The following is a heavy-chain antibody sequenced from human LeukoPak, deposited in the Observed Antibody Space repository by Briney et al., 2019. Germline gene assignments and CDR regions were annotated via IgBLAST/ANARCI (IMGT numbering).Heavy chain of an antibody. J-gene: IGHJ4*02. CDR3: ARSFWYGSGYPNYFDY. CDR1: GGSISSYY. Sequence: PSETLSLTCTVSGGSISSYYWSWIRQPPGKGLEWIGYIYYSGSTNYNPSLKSRVTISVDTSKNQFSLKLSSVTAADTAVYYCARSFWYGSGYPNYFDYWGQGTLVTVS. CDR2: IYYSGST. V-gene: IGHV4-59*01. D-gene: IGHD3-22*01.